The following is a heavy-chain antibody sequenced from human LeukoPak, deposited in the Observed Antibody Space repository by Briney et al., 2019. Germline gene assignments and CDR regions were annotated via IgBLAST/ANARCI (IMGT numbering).Heavy chain of an antibody. CDR1: GFTFSSYG. CDR2: IRYDGSNK. CDR3: AKGPGRMWEPAFDY. J-gene: IGHJ4*02. Sequence: GRSLRLSCASSGFTFSSYGMHWVRQAPGKGLEWVAFIRYDGSNKYYADSVKGRFTISRDNSKNTLYLQMNSLRAEDTAVYYCAKGPGRMWEPAFDYWGQGTLVTVSS. D-gene: IGHD1-26*01. V-gene: IGHV3-30*02.